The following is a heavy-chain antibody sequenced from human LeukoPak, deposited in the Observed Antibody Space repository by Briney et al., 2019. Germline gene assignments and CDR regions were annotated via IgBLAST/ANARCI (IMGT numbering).Heavy chain of an antibody. V-gene: IGHV3-23*01. J-gene: IGHJ5*02. Sequence: GGSLRLSCAASGFTFSSYAMSWVRQAPGKGLEWVSDISGSGGSTYYADSVKDRFTISRDNSKNTLYLQMNSLRAEDTAVYYCAKGAYGSGSYYLYNWFDPWGQETLVTVSS. CDR1: GFTFSSYA. D-gene: IGHD3-10*01. CDR2: ISGSGGST. CDR3: AKGAYGSGSYYLYNWFDP.